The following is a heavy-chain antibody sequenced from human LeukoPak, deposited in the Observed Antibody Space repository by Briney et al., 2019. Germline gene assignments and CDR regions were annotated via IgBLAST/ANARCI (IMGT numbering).Heavy chain of an antibody. CDR1: GFTFSIYW. Sequence: PGGSLRLSCAASGFTFSIYWMSWVRQAPGKGLEWVANIKQDGSEKYYVDSVKGRFTISRDNAKNSLYLQMNSLRAEDTAAYYCARVPVVTAPEVYMDVWGKGTTVTVSS. CDR3: ARVPVVTAPEVYMDV. V-gene: IGHV3-7*01. CDR2: IKQDGSEK. J-gene: IGHJ6*03. D-gene: IGHD2-21*02.